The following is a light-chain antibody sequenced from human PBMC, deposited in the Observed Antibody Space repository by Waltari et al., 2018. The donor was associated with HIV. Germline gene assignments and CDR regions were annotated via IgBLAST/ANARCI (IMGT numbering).Light chain of an antibody. V-gene: IGLV3-19*01. J-gene: IGLJ1*01. CDR3: HSRDTNSDHYV. Sequence: SSELTQDPVVSVALGQTIHITCQGDSLRSFFANWYQQRPGQAPVLFVYGANRRPSCIPDRFSASNSGNTSALIISDSQSVDESDYYCHSRDTNSDHYVFGGGTRVIV. CDR1: SLRSFF. CDR2: GAN.